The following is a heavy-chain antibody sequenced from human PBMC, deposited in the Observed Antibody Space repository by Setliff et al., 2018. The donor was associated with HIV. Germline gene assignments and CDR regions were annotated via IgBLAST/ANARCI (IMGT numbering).Heavy chain of an antibody. CDR3: ARAVGASYATPYLDY. J-gene: IGHJ4*02. CDR1: GDSVSGYY. D-gene: IGHD1-26*01. CDR2: MYSSGNS. V-gene: IGHV4-59*02. Sequence: SETLSLTCGVSGDSVSGYYWIWIRQSPGKGLEWIGYMYSSGNSNYNPSLKSRVTMSVDTSNNQVSLYLSSVTAADTAVYYCARAVGASYATPYLDYWGRGTLVT.